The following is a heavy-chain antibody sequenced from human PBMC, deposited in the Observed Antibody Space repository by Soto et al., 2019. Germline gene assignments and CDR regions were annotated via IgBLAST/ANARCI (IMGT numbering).Heavy chain of an antibody. CDR1: GYTFTSYG. V-gene: IGHV1-18*01. Sequence: QVQLVQSGVEVKKPGASVKVSCKASGYTFTSYGINWVRQAPGQGLEWMGWISVYNGNTNYAQKFQGRVTMTTDTSTSTAYMELRSLRYDDTAVYYCAREITVVRGVINNWFDPCSQGTLVTVSS. D-gene: IGHD3-10*01. J-gene: IGHJ5*02. CDR3: AREITVVRGVINNWFDP. CDR2: ISVYNGNT.